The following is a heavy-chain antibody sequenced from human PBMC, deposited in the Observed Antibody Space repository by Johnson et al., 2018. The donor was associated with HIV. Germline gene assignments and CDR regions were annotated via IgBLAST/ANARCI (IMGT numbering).Heavy chain of an antibody. CDR1: GFTFDDYA. V-gene: IGHV3-9*01. CDR2: INWNGGST. Sequence: VQLVESGGGLVQPGRSLRLSCAASGFTFDDYAMHWVRQAPGKGLEWVSGINWNGGSTGYADSVKGRFTISRDNSKNTLYLQMNSLRAEDTAVYYCARVVGDTTGGRAFDIWGQGTMVTVSS. J-gene: IGHJ3*02. D-gene: IGHD1-26*01. CDR3: ARVVGDTTGGRAFDI.